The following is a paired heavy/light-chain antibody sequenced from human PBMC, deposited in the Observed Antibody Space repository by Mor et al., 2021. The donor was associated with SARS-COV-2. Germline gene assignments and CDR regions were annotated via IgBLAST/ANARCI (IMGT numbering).Light chain of an antibody. CDR3: QTWVTGIPV. V-gene: IGLV4-69*01. CDR1: SGHTTYA. Sequence: QLVLTQSPSASASLGASVKLTCTLSSGHTTYAIAWHQQQPEKGPRYLMKVNSDGSHSKGDGIPDRFSGSRSGAERYLTISSLQSEDEADYYCQTWVTGIPVFGGGTKLTVL. CDR2: VNSDGSH. J-gene: IGLJ3*02.
Heavy chain of an antibody. CDR3: ARVSGDYYGAFDI. V-gene: IGHV3-23*01. Sequence: EVQVLESGGGLVQPGGSLRLSCVASGFTFRTYGMSWVRQPPGKGLEWVSSVSGSGRSTDYADSVKGRFTISRDNSKSTLYLQMDSLRAEDTAIFYCARVSGDYYGAFDIWGQGTRVTVSS. J-gene: IGHJ3*02. CDR1: GFTFRTYG. D-gene: IGHD3-22*01. CDR2: VSGSGRST.